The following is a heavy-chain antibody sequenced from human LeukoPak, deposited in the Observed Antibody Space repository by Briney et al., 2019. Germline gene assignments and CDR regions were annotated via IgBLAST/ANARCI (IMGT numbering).Heavy chain of an antibody. Sequence: GGSLRLSCAASGFTFSSYSMNWVRQAPGKGLEWVSSISSSSSYIYYADSVKGRFTISRDNAKNSLYLQMNSLRAEDTAAYYCAREKWGTDDYRGQGTLVTVSS. CDR3: AREKWGTDDY. CDR2: ISSSSSYI. V-gene: IGHV3-21*01. J-gene: IGHJ4*02. CDR1: GFTFSSYS. D-gene: IGHD1-1*01.